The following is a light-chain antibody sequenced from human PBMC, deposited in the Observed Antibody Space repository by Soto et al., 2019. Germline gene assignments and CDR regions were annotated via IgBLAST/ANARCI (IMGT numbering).Light chain of an antibody. Sequence: QSAQGHPLSVSWSPGHSVTISCTGTSSDVGGFNSVSWYQQHPGKAPKLMIYDVNKRPSGVPDRFSGSKSGSTASLTISGLQAEDEADYYCCSYAGSSYYAFATGTKVTVL. J-gene: IGLJ1*01. CDR2: DVN. CDR3: CSYAGSSYYA. CDR1: SSDVGGFNS. V-gene: IGLV2-11*01.